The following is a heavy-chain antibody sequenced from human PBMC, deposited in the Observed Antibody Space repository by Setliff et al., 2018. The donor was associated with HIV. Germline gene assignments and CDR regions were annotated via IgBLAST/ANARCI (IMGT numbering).Heavy chain of an antibody. V-gene: IGHV4-61*02. D-gene: IGHD3-10*01. CDR2: VYYTGST. Sequence: PSETLSLTCTVSGDSISSASYYWSWIRQPAGKGLEWIGRVYYTGSTNYNPSLQSRSSISVDTAKNQLSLKLSSVTAADTAVYYCVRDNAFYYGSGGHYFYAMDVWGQGTTVT. J-gene: IGHJ6*02. CDR3: VRDNAFYYGSGGHYFYAMDV. CDR1: GDSISSASYY.